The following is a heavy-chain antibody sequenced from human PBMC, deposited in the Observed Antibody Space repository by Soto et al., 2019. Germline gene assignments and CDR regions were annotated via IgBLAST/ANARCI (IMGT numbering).Heavy chain of an antibody. CDR1: GDTFGSYA. CDR3: PRNLRYFGSGSFFRGMDV. D-gene: IGHD3-10*01. Sequence: QVLLVQSGAEVKKPGSSVKVSCKTSGDTFGSYAISWVRQAPGQGLEWMGGIIPFIRASNYAQKFQGRVTITADESTTTVHMDLISLRFEDTAVYYCPRNLRYFGSGSFFRGMDVWGQGTTVTVSS. J-gene: IGHJ6*02. V-gene: IGHV1-69*01. CDR2: IIPFIRAS.